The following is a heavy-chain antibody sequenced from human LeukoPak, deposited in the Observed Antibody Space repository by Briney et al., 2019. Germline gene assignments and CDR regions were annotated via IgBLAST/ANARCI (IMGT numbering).Heavy chain of an antibody. V-gene: IGHV4-4*07. Sequence: SETLSLTCTVSGGSISSYYWSWIRQPAGKGLEWIGRIYTSGSTNYNPSLKSRVTMSVDTSKNQFSLKLSSVTAADTAVYYCARIAVVTAIHYYYYMDVWGKGTTVTISS. D-gene: IGHD2-21*02. CDR2: IYTSGST. J-gene: IGHJ6*03. CDR3: ARIAVVTAIHYYYYMDV. CDR1: GGSISSYY.